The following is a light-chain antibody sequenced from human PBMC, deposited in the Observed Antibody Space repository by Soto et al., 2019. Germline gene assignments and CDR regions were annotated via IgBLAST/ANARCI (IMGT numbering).Light chain of an antibody. CDR1: QSVSKY. CDR2: GAS. V-gene: IGKV3-20*01. J-gene: IGKJ1*01. CDR3: HQYGTSPRA. Sequence: EVVLTQSPGTLSLSPGERATLSCRASQSVSKYLAWYQQKPGQAPSLLIFGASSRATGIPDRFSGSGSGTDFTLTISRLEPEDFAVYFCHQYGTSPRAFGRGTKVDIK.